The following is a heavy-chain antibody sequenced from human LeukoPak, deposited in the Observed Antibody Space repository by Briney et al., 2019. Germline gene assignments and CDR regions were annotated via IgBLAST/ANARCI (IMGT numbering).Heavy chain of an antibody. J-gene: IGHJ2*01. CDR3: ARDWEGLGEYWYFDL. CDR2: INPNSGGT. D-gene: IGHD1-26*01. Sequence: ASVKVSCKTSGYTFTGYYMHWVRQAPGQGLEWMGWINPNSGGTNYAQKFQGRVTMTRDTSISTAYMELSRLRSDDTAVYYCARDWEGLGEYWYFDLWGRGTLVTVSS. V-gene: IGHV1-2*02. CDR1: GYTFTGYY.